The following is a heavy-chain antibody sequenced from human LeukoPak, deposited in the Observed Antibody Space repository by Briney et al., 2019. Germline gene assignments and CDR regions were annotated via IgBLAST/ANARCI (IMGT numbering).Heavy chain of an antibody. CDR2: IYHSGST. D-gene: IGHD3-22*01. V-gene: IGHV4-38-2*01. Sequence: PSETLSLTCAVSGYSISSGYYGGGIRQPPGQGLGWIGSIYHSGSTYYNPSLKSRVTISVDTSKNQFSLKLSSVTAADTAVYYCARQGLYYYDSSGPDAFDIWGQGTMVTVSS. CDR3: ARQGLYYYDSSGPDAFDI. CDR1: GYSISSGYY. J-gene: IGHJ3*02.